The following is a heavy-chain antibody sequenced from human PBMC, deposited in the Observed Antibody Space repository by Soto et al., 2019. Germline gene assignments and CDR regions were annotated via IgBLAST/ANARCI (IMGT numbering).Heavy chain of an antibody. D-gene: IGHD3-9*01. CDR1: GGSISSSGYY. CDR3: AKSLTINADFDC. J-gene: IGHJ4*02. CDR2: IHYSGNT. Sequence: QVQLQESGPGLVKPSETLSLTCTVSGGSISSSGYYWSWIRQNPGKGLEWIGYIHYSGNTYYNPSLKSRVTISGDTSKNQFSLRLSSVTAADTAVYYCAKSLTINADFDCWGQGTLVTVSS. V-gene: IGHV4-31*03.